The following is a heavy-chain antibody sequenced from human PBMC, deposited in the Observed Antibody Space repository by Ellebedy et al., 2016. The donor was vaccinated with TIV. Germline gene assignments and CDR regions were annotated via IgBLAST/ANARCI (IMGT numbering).Heavy chain of an antibody. Sequence: GESLKISXATSGFNFSRNLMKWVRQAPGKGLEWVSSISKSSTSVFYADSVKGRFTISRDNAKNSLYLQMNSLRAEDTAVYYCARGDGYRTVDYWGQGTLVTVSS. CDR2: ISKSSTSV. CDR1: GFNFSRNL. D-gene: IGHD1-14*01. J-gene: IGHJ4*02. CDR3: ARGDGYRTVDY. V-gene: IGHV3-21*01.